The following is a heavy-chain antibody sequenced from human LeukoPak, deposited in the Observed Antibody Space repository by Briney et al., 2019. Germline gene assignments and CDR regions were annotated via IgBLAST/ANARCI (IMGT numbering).Heavy chain of an antibody. CDR2: IYYSGSS. CDR1: GGSISSSTHY. D-gene: IGHD7-27*01. V-gene: IGHV4-39*01. Sequence: PSETLSLTCTVSGGSISSSTHYWGWIRQPPGKGLEWIGRIYYSGSSYYNPSLKSRVTLSVDTSKNQFSLKLISVTAADTAVYYCARRHRTGAFDYWGQGTLVTVSS. J-gene: IGHJ4*02. CDR3: ARRHRTGAFDY.